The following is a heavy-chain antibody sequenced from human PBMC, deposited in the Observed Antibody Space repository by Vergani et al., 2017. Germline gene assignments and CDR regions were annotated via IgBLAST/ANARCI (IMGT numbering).Heavy chain of an antibody. D-gene: IGHD3-22*01. CDR2: ISAYNGNT. J-gene: IGHJ1*01. V-gene: IGHV1-18*01. Sequence: QVQLVQSGAEVKKPGASVKVSCKASGYTFTSYGINWVRQAPGQGLEWMGWISAYNGNTNSAQKLQGRVTMTTDTSTSTAYMELRSLRSDDTAVYYCARVADYYDSSGYIQNFQYWGQGTLVTVSS. CDR3: ARVADYYDSSGYIQNFQY. CDR1: GYTFTSYG.